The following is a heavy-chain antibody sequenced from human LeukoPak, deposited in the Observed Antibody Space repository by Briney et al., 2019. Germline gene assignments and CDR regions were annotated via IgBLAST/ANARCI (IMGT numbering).Heavy chain of an antibody. CDR2: IYYSGST. Sequence: SETLSLTCTVSGGSISSYYWSWIRQPPGKGLEWIGYIYYSGSTYYNPSLKSRVTMSVDTSKNQFSLRLSSVTAADTAVYYCAREDSSSWYYFDYWGQGTLVTVSS. CDR3: AREDSSSWYYFDY. D-gene: IGHD6-13*01. V-gene: IGHV4-59*12. CDR1: GGSISSYY. J-gene: IGHJ4*02.